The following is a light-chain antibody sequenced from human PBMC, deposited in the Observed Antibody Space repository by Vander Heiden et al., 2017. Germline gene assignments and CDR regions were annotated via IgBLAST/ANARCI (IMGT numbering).Light chain of an antibody. CDR2: QDR. Sequence: QKPGQSPVFVIYQDRKRPSGIPERVSGSNSGNTATLTISGTQAMDEADYYCQAWDNRIAFFGTGTKVTVL. CDR3: QAWDNRIAF. J-gene: IGLJ1*01. V-gene: IGLV3-1*01.